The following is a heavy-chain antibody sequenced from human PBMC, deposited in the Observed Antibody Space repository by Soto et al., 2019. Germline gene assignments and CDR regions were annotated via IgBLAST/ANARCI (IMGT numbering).Heavy chain of an antibody. CDR3: VSQRTSVLTQAYFDY. D-gene: IGHD2-8*01. V-gene: IGHV4-39*01. J-gene: IGHJ4*02. CDR2: VYYRGRS. Sequence: SETLSLTXTVSGGSVSNSNYYWGWIRQSPGKGLEWIGSVYYRGRSYSKSSVKSRVTISVDTSKNQFSLNLNSVTASDTAVYFCVSQRTSVLTQAYFDYWGPGALVTVSS. CDR1: GGSVSNSNYY.